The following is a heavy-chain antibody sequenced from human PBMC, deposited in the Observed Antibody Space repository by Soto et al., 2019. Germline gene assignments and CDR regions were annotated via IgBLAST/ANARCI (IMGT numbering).Heavy chain of an antibody. D-gene: IGHD4-4*01. CDR2: INGDESDT. Sequence: QPGGSLRLSCAASGFTFSNYWMHWVRQVPGKAPVWVAYINGDESDTTYADYVKGRFTISRDNAKNTLYLEMNSLRVEDTAVYYRARDPEDTTPLDFWGQGVLVTVSS. CDR3: ARDPEDTTPLDF. J-gene: IGHJ4*02. CDR1: GFTFSNYW. V-gene: IGHV3-74*03.